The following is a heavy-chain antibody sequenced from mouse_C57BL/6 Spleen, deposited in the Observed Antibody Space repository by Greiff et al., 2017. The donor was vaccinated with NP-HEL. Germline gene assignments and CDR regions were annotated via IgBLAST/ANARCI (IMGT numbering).Heavy chain of an antibody. CDR2: IRLKSDNYAT. Sequence: EVKLVESGGGLVQPGGSMKLSCVASGFTFSNYWMNWVRQSPEKGLEWVAQIRLKSDNYATHYAESVKGRFTISRDDSKSSVYLQMNNLRAEDTGIYYCTLFYYYGSSGFAYWGQGTLVTVSA. J-gene: IGHJ3*01. CDR1: GFTFSNYW. D-gene: IGHD1-1*01. V-gene: IGHV6-3*01. CDR3: TLFYYYGSSGFAY.